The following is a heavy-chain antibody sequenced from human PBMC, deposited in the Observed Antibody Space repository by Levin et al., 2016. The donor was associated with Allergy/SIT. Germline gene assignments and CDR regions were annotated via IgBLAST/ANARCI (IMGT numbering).Heavy chain of an antibody. Sequence: SLKISCAASGFTFDDYAMHWVRQAPGKGLEWVSGISWNSGSIGYADSVKGRFTVSRDNAKNSLYLQMNSLRAEDTAVYYCAREVRGWSGNDYYNYGMDVWGQGTTVTVSS. CDR1: GFTFDDYA. CDR2: ISWNSGSI. CDR3: AREVRGWSGNDYYNYGMDV. D-gene: IGHD6-19*01. V-gene: IGHV3-9*01. J-gene: IGHJ6*02.